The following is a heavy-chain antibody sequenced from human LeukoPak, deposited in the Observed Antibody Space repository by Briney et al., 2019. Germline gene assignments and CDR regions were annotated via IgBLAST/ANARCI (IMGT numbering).Heavy chain of an antibody. Sequence: GGSLRLSCEVSGFTFSSYWMRWVRQAPGKGLEWVANIKQDGSEKYYVDSVKGRFSISRDNAKNSLYLQMNSLRAEDTAVYYCVRDLDYWGQGTLVTVSS. CDR3: VRDLDY. V-gene: IGHV3-7*03. CDR2: IKQDGSEK. J-gene: IGHJ4*02. CDR1: GFTFSSYW.